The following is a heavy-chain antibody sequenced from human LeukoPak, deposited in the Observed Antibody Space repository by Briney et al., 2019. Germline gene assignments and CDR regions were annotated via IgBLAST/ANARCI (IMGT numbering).Heavy chain of an antibody. CDR2: IYTSGST. CDR3: AGVAATYYYDSSGYYSDAFDI. CDR1: GGSISSGSYY. J-gene: IGHJ3*02. D-gene: IGHD3-22*01. Sequence: SETLSLTCTVSGGSISSGSYYWSWIRQPAGKGLEWIGRIYTSGSTNYNPSLKSRVTISVDTSKNQFSLKLSSVTAADTAVYYCAGVAATYYYDSSGYYSDAFDIWGQGTMVTVSS. V-gene: IGHV4-61*02.